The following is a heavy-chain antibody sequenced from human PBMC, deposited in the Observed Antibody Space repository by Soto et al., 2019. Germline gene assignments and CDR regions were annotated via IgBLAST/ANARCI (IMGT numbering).Heavy chain of an antibody. Sequence: TSETLSLTCTVSGGSISSYYWSWIRQPPGKGLEWTGYIYYSGSTNYNPSLKSRVTISVDTSKNQFSLKLGSVTAADTAVYYCAREFTMVRGSWFDPWGQGTLVTVSS. CDR2: IYYSGST. V-gene: IGHV4-59*01. CDR3: AREFTMVRGSWFDP. D-gene: IGHD3-10*01. CDR1: GGSISSYY. J-gene: IGHJ5*02.